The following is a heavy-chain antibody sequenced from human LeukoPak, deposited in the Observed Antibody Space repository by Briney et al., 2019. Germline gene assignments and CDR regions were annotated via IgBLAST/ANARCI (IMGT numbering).Heavy chain of an antibody. D-gene: IGHD3-10*01. CDR1: GGSISSDDYS. CDR2: IYHGGST. CDR3: ARVLDYYGSGIYSFDY. J-gene: IGHJ4*02. Sequence: SETLSLTCAVSGGSISSDDYSWSWIRQPPGRGLEWIGYIYHGGSTYYNPSLKSRVTISVDRSQNQFSLKLSSVTAADTAVYYCARVLDYYGSGIYSFDYWGQGTLVTVSS. V-gene: IGHV4-30-2*01.